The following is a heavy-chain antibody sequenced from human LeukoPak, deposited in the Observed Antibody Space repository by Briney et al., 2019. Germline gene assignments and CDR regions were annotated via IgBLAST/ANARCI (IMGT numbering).Heavy chain of an antibody. CDR2: IRYDGSNK. Sequence: GGSLRLSCAASGFTFSSYGMHWVRQAPGKGLEWVAFIRYDGSNKYYADFVKGRFTISRDNSKNTLYLQMNSLRAEDTAVYYCAREAPYYYDSSGYGVYWGQGALVTVSS. CDR3: AREAPYYYDSSGYGVY. D-gene: IGHD3-22*01. V-gene: IGHV3-30*02. J-gene: IGHJ4*02. CDR1: GFTFSSYG.